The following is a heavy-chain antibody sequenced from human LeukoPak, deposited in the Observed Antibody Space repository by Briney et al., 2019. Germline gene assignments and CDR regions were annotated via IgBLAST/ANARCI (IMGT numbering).Heavy chain of an antibody. D-gene: IGHD3-22*01. Sequence: GGSLRLSCAASGFTFGSFSMSWVRQAPGKGLEWVSVISGSGETTFYADSVKGRFTISRDNSRNTLYLQLNNLRAEDTAVYYCAKAYGSNGYYQLPIDFWGQGTLVTVSS. CDR1: GFTFGSFS. J-gene: IGHJ4*02. CDR3: AKAYGSNGYYQLPIDF. V-gene: IGHV3-23*01. CDR2: ISGSGETT.